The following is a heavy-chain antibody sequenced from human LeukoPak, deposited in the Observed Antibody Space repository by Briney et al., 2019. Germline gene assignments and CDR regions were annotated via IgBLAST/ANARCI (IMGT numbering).Heavy chain of an antibody. D-gene: IGHD1-7*01. CDR2: ISAYNGDT. CDR3: ARRNYTSVWFDP. J-gene: IGHJ5*02. V-gene: IGHV1-18*01. Sequence: GASVKVSCKASGYTFTSHGISWVRQAPGQGLEWMGWISAYNGDTKYAQNFQGRVTLTTNTLTTTAYLELRSLTSDDTAVYYCARRNYTSVWFDPWGQGTLVTVSS. CDR1: GYTFTSHG.